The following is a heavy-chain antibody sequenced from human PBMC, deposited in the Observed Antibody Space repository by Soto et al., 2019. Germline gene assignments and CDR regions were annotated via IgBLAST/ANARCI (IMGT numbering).Heavy chain of an antibody. CDR1: GYSFTSYW. CDR2: IYPGDSDT. V-gene: IGHV5-51*01. J-gene: IGHJ4*02. CDR3: ARPGAYYDSSGYADY. D-gene: IGHD3-22*01. Sequence: PGESLKISCKGSGYSFTSYWIGWVRQMPGKGLEWMGIIYPGDSDTRYSPSFQGQVTISADKSISTAYLQWSSLKASDTAMYYCARPGAYYDSSGYADYWGQGTLVTVSS.